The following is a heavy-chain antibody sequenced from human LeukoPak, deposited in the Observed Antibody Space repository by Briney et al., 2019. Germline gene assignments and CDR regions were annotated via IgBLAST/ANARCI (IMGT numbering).Heavy chain of an antibody. D-gene: IGHD2-21*02. CDR2: IYPGDSDT. CDR3: ARLGPPNCGGDCYSDY. V-gene: IGHV5-51*01. CDR1: GYNFTTYW. Sequence: GESLKISCKGSGYNFTTYWIGWVRQLPGKGLEWMAMIYPGDSDTRYSPSFQGQVTISADKSIRTAYLQWGSLRASDTAMYYCARLGPPNCGGDCYSDYWGQGTLSTVSS. J-gene: IGHJ4*02.